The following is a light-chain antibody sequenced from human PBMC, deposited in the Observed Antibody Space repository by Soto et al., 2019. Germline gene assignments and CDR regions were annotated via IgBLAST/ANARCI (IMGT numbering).Light chain of an antibody. CDR2: GAS. Sequence: EIVMTQSPATLSVSPGGRATLSCRAIQSISDSLAWYQQKPGQAPRLLIYGASTRATGIPARFSGSGSGTDFTLAIRRLEPEDFAVYYCHQFGYSPRTFGQGTKVDIK. J-gene: IGKJ1*01. CDR3: HQFGYSPRT. V-gene: IGKV3-15*01. CDR1: QSISDS.